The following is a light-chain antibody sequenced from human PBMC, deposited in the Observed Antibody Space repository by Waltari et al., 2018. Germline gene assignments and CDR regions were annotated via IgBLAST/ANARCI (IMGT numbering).Light chain of an antibody. Sequence: QSALTQPASVSASPGESTPISCTATSSAVGDFTSVSWYQQHPGKAPRFMIYDVSNRPSGVSHRFSGSKSGNTASLTISGLQAEDEAVYYCSSFTTSSTLLFGGGTKLTVL. J-gene: IGLJ2*01. CDR3: SSFTTSSTLL. CDR1: SSAVGDFTS. CDR2: DVS. V-gene: IGLV2-14*03.